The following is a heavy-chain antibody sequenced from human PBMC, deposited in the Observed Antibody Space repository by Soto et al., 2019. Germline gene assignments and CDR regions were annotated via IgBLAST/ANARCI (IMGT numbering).Heavy chain of an antibody. CDR2: ISNDGNRQ. CDR3: ARDIYSYGSVGTPDI. Sequence: QEQLMESGGGVVQPGRSLRLSCVASGFSFSSQAMHWVRQARGKGLEWVAAISNDGNRQLYADSVKDRFTISRDNSRNTLDLQMNNLRTEDTGVYFCARDIYSYGSVGTPDIWGQGTMVTVSS. J-gene: IGHJ3*02. V-gene: IGHV3-30-3*01. CDR1: GFSFSSQA. D-gene: IGHD5-18*01.